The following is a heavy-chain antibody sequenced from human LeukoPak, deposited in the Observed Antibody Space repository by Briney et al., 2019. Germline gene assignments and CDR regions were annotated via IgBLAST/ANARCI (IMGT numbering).Heavy chain of an antibody. J-gene: IGHJ3*02. Sequence: GASVKVSCKASGYTFTGYYMHWVRQAPGQGLEWMGWINPNSGGTNYAQKFQGRVTMTRDTSISTAYMELSRLRSDDTAVYYCAENYYVRSGTSGFVFDIWGQGQWSPSLQ. V-gene: IGHV1-2*02. CDR3: AENYYVRSGTSGFVFDI. CDR1: GYTFTGYY. D-gene: IGHD3-22*01. CDR2: INPNSGGT.